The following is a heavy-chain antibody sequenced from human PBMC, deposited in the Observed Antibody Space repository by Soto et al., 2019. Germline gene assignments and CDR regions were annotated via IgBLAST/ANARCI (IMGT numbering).Heavy chain of an antibody. J-gene: IGHJ6*02. CDR2: IYPGDSDT. Sequence: GESLKIACKGSGYTFTDHWIGWVRQLPGKGLAWMGIIYPGDSDTRYSPSFQGHVTITVDKSTNPPQLQRNTLRASDTAIYYYARHVGNFLYYYYDLDDLCPGATVTVFS. CDR1: GYTFTDHW. V-gene: IGHV5-51*01. CDR3: ARHVGNFLYYYYDLDD.